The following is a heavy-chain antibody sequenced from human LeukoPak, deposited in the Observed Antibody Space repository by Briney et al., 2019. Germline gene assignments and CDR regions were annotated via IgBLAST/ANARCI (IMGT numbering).Heavy chain of an antibody. Sequence: GGSLRLSCAASGFTFSSYAMDWIRQTPGKGLEWVSGITTSDSTYYADSVKGRFTISRDNSKNTLFLQINSLTVEDTAVYYCTKPSGDYDYFDYWGQGALVTVSS. CDR2: ITTSDST. CDR1: GFTFSSYA. J-gene: IGHJ4*02. D-gene: IGHD4-17*01. V-gene: IGHV3-23*01. CDR3: TKPSGDYDYFDY.